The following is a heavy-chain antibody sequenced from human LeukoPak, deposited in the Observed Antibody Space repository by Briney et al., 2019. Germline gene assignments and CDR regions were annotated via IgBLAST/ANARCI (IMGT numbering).Heavy chain of an antibody. CDR2: ISGITDST. CDR1: GFTFSSYG. CDR3: ASHQSWYGPWYFDL. Sequence: TGGSLRLSCAASGFTFSSYGMSWVRQAPGKGLEWVSSISGITDSTYYADSVKGRFTISRDNSRNTLYLQMNSLRAEDTAVYYCASHQSWYGPWYFDLWGRGTLVTVSS. V-gene: IGHV3-23*01. J-gene: IGHJ2*01. D-gene: IGHD6-13*01.